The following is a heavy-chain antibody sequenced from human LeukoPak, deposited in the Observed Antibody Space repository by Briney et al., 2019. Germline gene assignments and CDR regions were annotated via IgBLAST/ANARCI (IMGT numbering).Heavy chain of an antibody. D-gene: IGHD3-22*01. V-gene: IGHV1-69*13. CDR1: GGTFSSYA. CDR2: IIPIFGTA. J-gene: IGHJ4*02. Sequence: SVKVSCKASGGTFSSYAISWVRHAPGQGLEWMGGIIPIFGTANYAQKFRGRVTITADESTSTAYIELSSLRSEDTAVYYCARVPDSSGYYHFDYWGQGTLVTVSS. CDR3: ARVPDSSGYYHFDY.